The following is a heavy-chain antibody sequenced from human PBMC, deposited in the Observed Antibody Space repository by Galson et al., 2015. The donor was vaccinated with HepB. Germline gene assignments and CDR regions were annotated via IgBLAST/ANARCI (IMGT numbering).Heavy chain of an antibody. CDR2: ISPYSGDT. J-gene: IGHJ5*02. CDR3: AREARGSWPNWFDP. Sequence: SVKVSCKASGYTFSNYGISWVRQAPGQGLEWVGWISPYSGDTKYAQNLQGRVTMTTDTSTNTVYLDLRSLRSDDKAMYYCAREARGSWPNWFDPWGQGTLVTVSS. CDR1: GYTFSNYG. V-gene: IGHV1-18*01. D-gene: IGHD6-13*01.